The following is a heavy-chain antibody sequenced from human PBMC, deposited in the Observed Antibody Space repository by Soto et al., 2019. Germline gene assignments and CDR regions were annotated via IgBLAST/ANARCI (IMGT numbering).Heavy chain of an antibody. J-gene: IGHJ6*02. D-gene: IGHD3-10*01. CDR3: ARAGATMVRGYYYYYGMDV. Sequence: SETLSLTCTVSGGSISSYYWIWIRQPPGKGLEWIGYIYYSGSTNYNPSLKSRVTISVDTSKNQFSLKLGSVTAADTAVYYCARAGATMVRGYYYYYGMDVWGQGTTVTV. V-gene: IGHV4-59*01. CDR2: IYYSGST. CDR1: GGSISSYY.